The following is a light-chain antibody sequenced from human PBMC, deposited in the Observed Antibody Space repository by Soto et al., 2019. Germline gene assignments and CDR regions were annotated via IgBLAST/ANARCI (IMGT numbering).Light chain of an antibody. CDR2: DVS. J-gene: IGLJ2*01. Sequence: QSALTQPRSVSGSPGQSVTISCTGTSSDVGAYNYVSWYQQHPGKAPKLMTYDVSKRPSGVPDRFSGSKSGNTASLTISGLQAEDEADYYCQSYDSILSGVIFGGGTQLTVL. CDR3: QSYDSILSGVI. CDR1: SSDVGAYNY. V-gene: IGLV2-11*01.